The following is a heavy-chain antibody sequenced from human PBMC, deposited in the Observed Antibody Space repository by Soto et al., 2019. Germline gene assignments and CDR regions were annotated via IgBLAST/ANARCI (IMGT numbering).Heavy chain of an antibody. CDR2: INAGNGNT. CDR1: GYTFTSYA. J-gene: IGHJ4*02. CDR3: ARGSGYYYWDDY. D-gene: IGHD3-22*01. V-gene: IGHV1-3*05. Sequence: QVQLVQSGAEEKKPGASVKVSCKASGYTFTSYAMHWVRQAPGQRLEWMGWINAGNGNTKYSQKFQGRVTITRDTSASTAYMEMRRLRSEDTAVYYCARGSGYYYWDDYWGQGTLVTVSS.